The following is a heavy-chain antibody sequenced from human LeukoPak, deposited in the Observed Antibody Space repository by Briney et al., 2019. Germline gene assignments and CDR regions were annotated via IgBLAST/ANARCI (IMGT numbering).Heavy chain of an antibody. CDR1: GGSISSSSYY. CDR2: IYYSGST. J-gene: IGHJ4*02. V-gene: IGHV4-39*07. Sequence: SETLSLTCTVSGGSISSSSYYWGWIRQPPGKGLEWIGSIYYSGSTYYNPSLKSRVTISVDTSKNQFSLKLSSVTAADTAVYYCARAGSGSTFSCWGQGTLITVSS. D-gene: IGHD3-10*01. CDR3: ARAGSGSTFSC.